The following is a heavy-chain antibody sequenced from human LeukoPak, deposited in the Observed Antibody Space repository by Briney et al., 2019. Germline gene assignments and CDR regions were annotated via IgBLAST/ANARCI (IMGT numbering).Heavy chain of an antibody. CDR3: ARDRGFGMATVTPNFDH. J-gene: IGHJ4*02. D-gene: IGHD4-17*01. V-gene: IGHV3-48*01. CDR1: GFTFSNYN. CDR2: ISSSSSTI. Sequence: GGSLRLSCAASGFTFSNYNMNWVRQAPGKGLEWVSYISSSSSTIYYADSVKGRFTISRDNVKNSLYLQMNSLRAEDTAFYYCARDRGFGMATVTPNFDHWGQGTLVTVSS.